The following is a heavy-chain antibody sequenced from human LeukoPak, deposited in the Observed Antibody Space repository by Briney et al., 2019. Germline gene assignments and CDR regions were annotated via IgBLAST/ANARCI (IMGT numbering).Heavy chain of an antibody. D-gene: IGHD2-2*01. CDR3: AREYQLLYSYYYGMDV. J-gene: IGHJ6*02. CDR1: GGTFSSYA. Sequence: ASVKVSCKASGGTFSSYAISWVRQAPGQGLEWMGGIIPIFGTANYAQKLQGRVTMTTDTSTSTAYMELRSLRSDDTAVYYCAREYQLLYSYYYGMDVWGQGTTVTVSS. V-gene: IGHV1-69*05. CDR2: IIPIFGTA.